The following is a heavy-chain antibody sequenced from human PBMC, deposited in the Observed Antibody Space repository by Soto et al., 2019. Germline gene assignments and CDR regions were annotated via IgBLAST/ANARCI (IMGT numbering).Heavy chain of an antibody. V-gene: IGHV1-3*05. CDR3: ARPMHYADYLDH. J-gene: IGHJ4*02. Sequence: QVQLVQSGAEEKKPGASVKVSCRSSGYTFTHYSMHWVRQAPGQSLEWMGWIHGGNGDTKYSQNLQGRITITMDTSANAVYLELSSLRSEDTALYYCARPMHYADYLDHWGQGTLVTVSS. D-gene: IGHD3-16*01. CDR2: IHGGNGDT. CDR1: GYTFTHYS.